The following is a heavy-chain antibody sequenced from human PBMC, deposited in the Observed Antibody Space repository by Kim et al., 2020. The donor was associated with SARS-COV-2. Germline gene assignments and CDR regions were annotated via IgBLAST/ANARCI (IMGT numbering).Heavy chain of an antibody. CDR3: LGGFYFDY. D-gene: IGHD3-16*01. V-gene: IGHV1-3*01. J-gene: IGHJ4*02. Sequence: GNGNTRYSQKFQGRVTFTTDTSASTAYMELSFLRSEDSAVYYCLGGFYFDYWCQGTLVTVSS. CDR2: GNGNT.